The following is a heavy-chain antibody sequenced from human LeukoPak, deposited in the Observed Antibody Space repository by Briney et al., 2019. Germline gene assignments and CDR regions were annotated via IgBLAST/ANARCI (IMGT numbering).Heavy chain of an antibody. CDR3: AREKRDYDILAGHKGD. V-gene: IGHV3-23*01. Sequence: GGSLRLSCAASGFTFSSYWMHWVRQAPGKGLEWVSAMSSSDDGRYYAASVRGRFTISRDTSRSTLYLQMNSLRAEDTAVYYCAREKRDYDILAGHKGDWGQGTLVTVSS. CDR1: GFTFSSYW. CDR2: MSSSDDGR. D-gene: IGHD3-9*01. J-gene: IGHJ4*02.